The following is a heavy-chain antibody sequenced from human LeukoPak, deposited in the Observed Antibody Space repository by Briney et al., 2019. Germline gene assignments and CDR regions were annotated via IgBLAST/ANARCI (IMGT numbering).Heavy chain of an antibody. Sequence: SDTLSLTCTVSGGSKTRRGYYWGWIPQSPGAGQEWIGNIYYSGITCNNPSLKGRVAISVDTSKNQFSVKLSSVTAADTAVYYCARLRYYGSGSYPMTGNWFDPWGQGTLVTVSS. CDR3: ARLRYYGSGSYPMTGNWFDP. J-gene: IGHJ5*02. CDR1: GGSKTRRGYY. CDR2: IYYSGIT. V-gene: IGHV4-39*01. D-gene: IGHD3-10*01.